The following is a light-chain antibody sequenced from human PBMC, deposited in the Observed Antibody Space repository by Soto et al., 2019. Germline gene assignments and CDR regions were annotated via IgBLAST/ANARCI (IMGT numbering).Light chain of an antibody. CDR3: QSYNDWPFT. J-gene: IGKJ2*01. CDR1: ESLSTY. V-gene: IGKV3-15*01. Sequence: EIVMTQSPVTLSVSPGERVTLSCRASESLSTYLAWYQQKPGQAPRLLIYGASTKATGIPARFSGSGSATDFTLTISSLQSEDFAVYYCQSYNDWPFTFGQGTKLEI. CDR2: GAS.